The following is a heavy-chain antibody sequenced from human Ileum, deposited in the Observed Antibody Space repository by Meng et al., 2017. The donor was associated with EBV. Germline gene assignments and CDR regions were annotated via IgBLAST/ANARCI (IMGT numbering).Heavy chain of an antibody. CDR3: ARDLRVGGAFDY. D-gene: IGHD1-26*01. V-gene: IGHV4-61*08. J-gene: IGHJ4*02. CDR2: VNYNGDS. Sequence: SGTGLVRPSETLSLTCTVSGASVTSSGYYWSWLRQSPGKGLEWLGYVNYNGDSTYNPSLKSRVTIFIDTSKKQFYLNLTSATAADTAIYYCARDLRVGGAFDYWGQGTLVTVSS. CDR1: GASVTSSGYY.